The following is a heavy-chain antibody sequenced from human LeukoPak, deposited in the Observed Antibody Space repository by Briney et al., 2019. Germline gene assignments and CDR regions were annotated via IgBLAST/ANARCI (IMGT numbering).Heavy chain of an antibody. Sequence: SETLSLTCTVSGGSISSYYWSWIRQPPGKGLEWIGYIYYSGSTNYNPSLKSRVTISVDTSKNQFSLKLSSVTAADTAVYYCARGYDFWSGYFAPRGDAFDIWGQGTMVTVSS. V-gene: IGHV4-59*01. J-gene: IGHJ3*02. CDR2: IYYSGST. CDR1: GGSISSYY. D-gene: IGHD3-3*01. CDR3: ARGYDFWSGYFAPRGDAFDI.